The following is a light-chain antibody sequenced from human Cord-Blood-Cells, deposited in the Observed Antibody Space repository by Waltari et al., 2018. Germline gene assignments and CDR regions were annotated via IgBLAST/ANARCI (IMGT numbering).Light chain of an antibody. CDR2: NVS. CDR3: SSYTSSSVV. CDR1: STDVGGYNY. J-gene: IGLJ2*01. Sequence: QSALTQPASVSGSPGQSTTISCTGTSTDVGGYNYVPWHQQHPGKAPTLIIYNVSNRPSGFSNRFSGSKSGNTPSLTISGLQAEDEADYYCSSYTSSSVVFGGGTKLTVL. V-gene: IGLV2-14*01.